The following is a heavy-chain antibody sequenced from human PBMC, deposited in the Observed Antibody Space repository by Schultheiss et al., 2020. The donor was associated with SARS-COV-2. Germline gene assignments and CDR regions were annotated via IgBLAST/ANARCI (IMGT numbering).Heavy chain of an antibody. V-gene: IGHV4-59*08. J-gene: IGHJ4*02. Sequence: SETLSLTCTVSGGSISSYYWSWIRQPPGKGLEWIGYIYYSGSTYYNPSLNSRVTISVDTSKNQFSLKLSSVTAADTAVYYCARPYSSSWVPFDSWGQGILVTVSS. CDR3: ARPYSSSWVPFDS. CDR2: IYYSGST. D-gene: IGHD6-13*01. CDR1: GGSISSYY.